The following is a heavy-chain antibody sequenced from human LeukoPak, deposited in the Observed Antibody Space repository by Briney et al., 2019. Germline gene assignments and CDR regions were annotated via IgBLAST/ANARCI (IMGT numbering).Heavy chain of an antibody. Sequence: ASVKVSCKASGYTFTSYGISWVRQAPGQGLEWMGWISAYNGNTNYAQKPQGRVTMTTDTSTSTAYMELRSLRSDDTAVYYCASVMITFGGVIALDYWGQGTLVTVSS. V-gene: IGHV1-18*01. CDR2: ISAYNGNT. J-gene: IGHJ4*02. CDR1: GYTFTSYG. CDR3: ASVMITFGGVIALDY. D-gene: IGHD3-16*02.